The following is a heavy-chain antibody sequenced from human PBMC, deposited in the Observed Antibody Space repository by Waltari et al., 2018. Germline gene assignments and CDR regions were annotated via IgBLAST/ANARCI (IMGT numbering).Heavy chain of an antibody. CDR3: AREDCSGGSCYYFDY. D-gene: IGHD2-15*01. V-gene: IGHV4-30-4*08. CDR2: IYYSGSS. Sequence: QVQLQESGPGLVKPSQTLSLTCTVSGGSISSGASYWSWIRQPPGKGLEWIGYIYYSGSSDYNPSLKSRVTISVDTSKNQFSLKLSSVTAADTAVYYCAREDCSGGSCYYFDYWGQGTLVTVSS. CDR1: GGSISSGASY. J-gene: IGHJ4*02.